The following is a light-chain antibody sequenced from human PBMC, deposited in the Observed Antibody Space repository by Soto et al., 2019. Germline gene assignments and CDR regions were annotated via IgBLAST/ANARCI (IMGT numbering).Light chain of an antibody. CDR3: QQYYSTSFT. J-gene: IGKJ3*01. V-gene: IGKV4-1*01. CDR1: QSVLYSSNNKNY. CDR2: WAS. Sequence: DIVMTQSPDSLAVSLGARATINCKSSQSVLYSSNNKNYLAWYQQKPGQPPKLLIYWASTRESGVPDRFSGSGSGTDFTLTIISLQAEDVAVYYCQQYYSTSFTFGPGTKVDIK.